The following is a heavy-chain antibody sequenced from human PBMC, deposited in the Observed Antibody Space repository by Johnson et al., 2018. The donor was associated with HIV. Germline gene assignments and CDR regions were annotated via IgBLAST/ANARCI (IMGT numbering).Heavy chain of an antibody. Sequence: VQLVESGGGVVRPGGSLRLSCAASGFTFDDYGKSWVRLAPGKGLVWVSRINSDGSSTSYAESVKGRFTISRDNAKNTLYLQMDSLGAEDTAVYYCARVQLLADDVFNIWGQGTMVTVSS. D-gene: IGHD3-10*01. CDR3: ARVQLLADDVFNI. J-gene: IGHJ3*02. CDR2: INSDGSST. V-gene: IGHV3-20*04. CDR1: GFTFDDYG.